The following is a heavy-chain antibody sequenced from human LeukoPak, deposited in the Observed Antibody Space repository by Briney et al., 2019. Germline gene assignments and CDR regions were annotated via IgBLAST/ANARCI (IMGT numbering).Heavy chain of an antibody. J-gene: IGHJ4*02. D-gene: IGHD5-24*01. Sequence: GGSLRLSCAASGFIVSSHYMSWVRQAPGKGLEWVSVIYSGGSTDYADSVKGRFTISRDISKNTVHLQMNSLRDEDTAVYYCARDLEMYYFDYWGQGTLVTVSS. CDR1: GFIVSSHY. CDR3: ARDLEMYYFDY. V-gene: IGHV3-66*01. CDR2: IYSGGST.